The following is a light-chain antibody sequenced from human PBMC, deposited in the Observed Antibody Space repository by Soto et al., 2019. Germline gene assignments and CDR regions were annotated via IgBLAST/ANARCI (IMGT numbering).Light chain of an antibody. V-gene: IGLV3-27*01. CDR3: YSAADKNLL. CDR2: EDS. J-gene: IGLJ2*01. Sequence: SYELTQPSSVSVSPGQTARITCSGDVLAKKYARWFQQKPGQAPVLGIYEDSERPSGIPERFSGSSSGTTVTLTISGAQVEDEADYYCYSAADKNLLFGGGTKLTVL. CDR1: VLAKKY.